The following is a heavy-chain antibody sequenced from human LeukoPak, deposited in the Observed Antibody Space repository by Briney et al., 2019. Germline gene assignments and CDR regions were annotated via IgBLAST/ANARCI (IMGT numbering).Heavy chain of an antibody. V-gene: IGHV3-23*01. Sequence: GGSLRFSCAASGFTFSSYAMSWVRQAPGKGLEWASAMRGSGGSTYYADSVKGRFTISRDNSKNTLYLQMNSLRAEDTAVYYCAKDLDCSSTSCYPDYWGQGTLVTVSS. CDR1: GFTFSSYA. CDR3: AKDLDCSSTSCYPDY. CDR2: MRGSGGST. D-gene: IGHD2-2*01. J-gene: IGHJ4*02.